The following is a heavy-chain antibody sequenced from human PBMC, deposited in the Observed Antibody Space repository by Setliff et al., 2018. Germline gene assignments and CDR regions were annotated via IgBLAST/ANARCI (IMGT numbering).Heavy chain of an antibody. J-gene: IGHJ6*02. CDR1: GGSFSGYY. CDR2: INHSGST. V-gene: IGHV4-34*01. Sequence: SETLSLTCAVYGGSFSGYYWSWIRQPPGKGLEWIGEINHSGSTNYNPSLKSRVTISVDTSKNQFSLKLSSVTAADTAVYYCARDKVLYDYVWESYRYEDYYYGMDVWGQGTTVTVSS. CDR3: ARDKVLYDYVWESYRYEDYYYGMDV. D-gene: IGHD3-16*02.